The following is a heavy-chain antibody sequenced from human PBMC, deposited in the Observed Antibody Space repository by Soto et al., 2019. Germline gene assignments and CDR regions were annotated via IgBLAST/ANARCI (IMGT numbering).Heavy chain of an antibody. CDR2: IRSSSSYT. V-gene: IGHV3-21*01. CDR1: GFTFSSYS. Sequence: GGSLRLSCAASGFTFSSYSMNWVRQAPGKGLEWVSSIRSSSSYTYYADSVKGRFTISRDDAKNSLYLQMNSLRAEDAAVYYCARDWNDFDLWGRGTLVTVSS. CDR3: ARDWNDFDL. D-gene: IGHD1-1*01. J-gene: IGHJ2*01.